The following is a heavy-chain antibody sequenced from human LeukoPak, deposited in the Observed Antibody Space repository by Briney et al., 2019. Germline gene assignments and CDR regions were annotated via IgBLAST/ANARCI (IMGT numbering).Heavy chain of an antibody. J-gene: IGHJ4*02. Sequence: GGSLRLSCAASGFTFSSYGMHWVRQAPGKGLEWVAFIRFDESNQYYADSVKGRFTISRDNSKNTLYLQMNSLRAEDTAVYYCARPYLDSSSWYRDEFPGDYFDYWGQGTLVTVSS. V-gene: IGHV3-30*02. CDR2: IRFDESNQ. D-gene: IGHD6-13*01. CDR3: ARPYLDSSSWYRDEFPGDYFDY. CDR1: GFTFSSYG.